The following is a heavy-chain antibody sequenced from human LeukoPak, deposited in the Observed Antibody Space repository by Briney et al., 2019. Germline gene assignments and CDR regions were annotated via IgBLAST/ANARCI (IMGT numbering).Heavy chain of an antibody. Sequence: ASVKVSRKASGYTFTSYAMHWVRQAPGRRLEWMGWINAGNGNTKYSQKFQGRVTMTRNTSISTAYMELSSLRSEDTAVYYCARFSGYYYGSGSSDYWGQGTLVTVSS. CDR3: ARFSGYYYGSGSSDY. D-gene: IGHD3-10*01. CDR1: GYTFTSYA. V-gene: IGHV1-3*01. CDR2: INAGNGNT. J-gene: IGHJ4*02.